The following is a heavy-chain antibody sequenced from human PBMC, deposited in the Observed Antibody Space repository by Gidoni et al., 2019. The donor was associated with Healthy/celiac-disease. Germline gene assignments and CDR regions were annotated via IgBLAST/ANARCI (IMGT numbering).Heavy chain of an antibody. V-gene: IGHV1-69*17. CDR1: GGTFSSYA. J-gene: IGHJ4*02. CDR3: ARGFDYDSSGYYFGLDY. Sequence: QVQLVQSGAEVKKPGSSVKVSCTASGGTFSSYALSWVRQAPGQGLEWMGGIIPIFGIANYAQKFQGRVTITADKSTSTAYMELSSLRSEDTAVYYCARGFDYDSSGYYFGLDYWGQGTLVTVSS. CDR2: IIPIFGIA. D-gene: IGHD3-22*01.